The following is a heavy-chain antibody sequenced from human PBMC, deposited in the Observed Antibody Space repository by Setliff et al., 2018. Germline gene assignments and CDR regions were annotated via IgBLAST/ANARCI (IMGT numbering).Heavy chain of an antibody. Sequence: GGSLRLSCAASGFTFSTYGLNWVRQAPGKGLEWISYLNNDGTTIYYADSVRGRFTISRDNARDSLYLQMTGLRAEDTAVYYCVRDTTSGWMLTNWGQGTLVTVSS. D-gene: IGHD6-25*01. J-gene: IGHJ4*02. CDR1: GFTFSTYG. CDR3: VRDTTSGWMLTN. CDR2: LNNDGTTI. V-gene: IGHV3-48*04.